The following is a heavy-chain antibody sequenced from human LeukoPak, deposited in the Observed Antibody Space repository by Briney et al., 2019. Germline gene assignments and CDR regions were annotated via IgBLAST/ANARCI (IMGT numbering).Heavy chain of an antibody. V-gene: IGHV4-59*01. CDR2: IYYSGST. Sequence: SVTLSLTCTVSGGSISSYYWSWIRQPPGKGLEWIGYIYYSGSTNYNASLKSRVTISVDTSKNQFSLKLSSVTAADTAVYYCAREALNFTMDAFDIWGQGTMVTVSS. D-gene: IGHD3-10*01. CDR1: GGSISSYY. CDR3: AREALNFTMDAFDI. J-gene: IGHJ3*02.